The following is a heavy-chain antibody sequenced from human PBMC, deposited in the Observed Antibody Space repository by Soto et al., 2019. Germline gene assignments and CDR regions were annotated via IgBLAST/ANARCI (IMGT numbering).Heavy chain of an antibody. CDR2: IYPGDSDT. Sequence: GEPLKISCKGAGYTFSNYWIDWVRQMPGKGLEWMGIIYPGDSDTRYSPSFQGQVTISVDKSITTAYLQWSSLKASDTAMYYCARRRDGGSYNAFDIWGQGAMVTVSS. D-gene: IGHD1-26*01. CDR1: GYTFSNYW. J-gene: IGHJ3*02. CDR3: ARRRDGGSYNAFDI. V-gene: IGHV5-51*01.